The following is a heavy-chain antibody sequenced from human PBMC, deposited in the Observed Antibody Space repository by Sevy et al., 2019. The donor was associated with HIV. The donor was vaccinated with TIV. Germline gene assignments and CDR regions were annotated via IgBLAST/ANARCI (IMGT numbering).Heavy chain of an antibody. CDR2: ISAYNGNT. CDR3: ARDGGYSGSPGGSEFDY. J-gene: IGHJ4*02. CDR1: GYTFTSYG. Sequence: ASVKVSCKASGYTFTSYGISWVRQAPGQGLEWMGWISAYNGNTNYAQKLQGRVTMTTDTSTSTAYMELRSLRSDDTAVYYCARDGGYSGSPGGSEFDYWGQGTLVTVSS. D-gene: IGHD1-26*01. V-gene: IGHV1-18*01.